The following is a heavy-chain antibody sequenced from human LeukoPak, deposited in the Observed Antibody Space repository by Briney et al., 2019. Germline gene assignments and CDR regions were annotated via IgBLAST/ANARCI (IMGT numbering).Heavy chain of an antibody. Sequence: PGGSLRLSCAASGFTFSSYSMNWVRQAPGKGLELVSSISSSSSYIYYADSVKGRFTISRDNAKNSLYLQMNSLRAEDTAVYYCARAGSGSYRPFDYWGQGTLVTVSS. CDR1: GFTFSSYS. CDR2: ISSSSSYI. D-gene: IGHD1-26*01. V-gene: IGHV3-21*01. CDR3: ARAGSGSYRPFDY. J-gene: IGHJ4*02.